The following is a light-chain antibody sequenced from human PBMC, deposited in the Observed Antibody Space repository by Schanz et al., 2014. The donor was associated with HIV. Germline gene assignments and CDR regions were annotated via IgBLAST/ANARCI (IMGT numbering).Light chain of an antibody. Sequence: QSALTQPPSVSGSPGQSITISCTGTSIDAGGYNYVSWYQQHPGKAPRLIIYDVTNRPSGVSSRFSGSKSGNTASLTISGLQPEDEADYYCSSYTSSSTGVFGTGTKLTVL. CDR3: SSYTSSSTGV. CDR1: SIDAGGYNY. J-gene: IGLJ1*01. CDR2: DVT. V-gene: IGLV2-14*03.